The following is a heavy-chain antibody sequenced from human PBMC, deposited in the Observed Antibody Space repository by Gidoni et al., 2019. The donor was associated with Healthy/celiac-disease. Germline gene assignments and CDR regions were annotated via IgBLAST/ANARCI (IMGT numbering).Heavy chain of an antibody. CDR2: ISYDGSNK. CDR3: AKEPTYGVSPYFDY. J-gene: IGHJ4*02. Sequence: QVQLVESGGGVVEPGRSLRLSCAASGFTISSYGMHWVRQAPGKGLEWVAVISYDGSNKYYADSVKGRFTISRDNSKNTLYLQMNSLRAEDTAVYYCAKEPTYGVSPYFDYWGQGTLVTVSS. D-gene: IGHD4-17*01. V-gene: IGHV3-30*18. CDR1: GFTISSYG.